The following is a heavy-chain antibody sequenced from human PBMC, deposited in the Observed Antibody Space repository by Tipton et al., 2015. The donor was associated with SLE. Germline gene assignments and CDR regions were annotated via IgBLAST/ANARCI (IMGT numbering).Heavy chain of an antibody. V-gene: IGHV5-51*03. CDR2: IYPGDSDT. J-gene: IGHJ6*02. CDR1: GYSFTSYW. D-gene: IGHD4-11*01. Sequence: QSGAEVKKPGESLKISCKGSGYSFTSYWIGWVRQMPGKGLEWMGIIYPGDSDTRYSPSFQGQVTISADKSISTAYLQWSRLKASDTAMYYCARTDYSNYQDYYYGMDVWGQGTTVTVSS. CDR3: ARTDYSNYQDYYYGMDV.